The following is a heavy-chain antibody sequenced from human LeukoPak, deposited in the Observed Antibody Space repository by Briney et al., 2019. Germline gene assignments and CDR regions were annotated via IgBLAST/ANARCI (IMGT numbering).Heavy chain of an antibody. J-gene: IGHJ4*02. Sequence: PGGSLRLSCAASGFTFSNYGMHWVRQAPDKGLEWVAFIRYDGSNKYYADSVKGRFIISRDNSKNTLYLQMNSLRAEDTAVYYCAKEIGYYYGSGSYLPPPDYWGQGTLVTVSS. CDR3: AKEIGYYYGSGSYLPPPDY. D-gene: IGHD3-10*01. CDR2: IRYDGSNK. V-gene: IGHV3-30*02. CDR1: GFTFSNYG.